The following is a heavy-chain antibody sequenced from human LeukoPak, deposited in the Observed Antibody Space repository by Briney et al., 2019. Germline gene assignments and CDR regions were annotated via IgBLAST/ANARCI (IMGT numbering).Heavy chain of an antibody. J-gene: IGHJ4*02. Sequence: ASVRVSCKASGYTFTSYYMHWVRQAPGQGLELMGIINPSGGSTSYAQKFQGRVTMTRDTSTSTVYMELSSLRSEDTAVYYCARVAVPRTFDYWGQGTLVTVSS. D-gene: IGHD6-19*01. CDR2: INPSGGST. V-gene: IGHV1-46*03. CDR1: GYTFTSYY. CDR3: ARVAVPRTFDY.